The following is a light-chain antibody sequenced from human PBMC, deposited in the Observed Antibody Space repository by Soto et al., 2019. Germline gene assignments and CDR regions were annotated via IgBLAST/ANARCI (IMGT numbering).Light chain of an antibody. V-gene: IGKV1-17*03. Sequence: IQMPQTPSSLSASVGDRVTITCRASQGISNYLAWFQQKPGKVPKRLIYIATTLQSGVPSRFSGSGSGTEFTLTISSLQPEDFATYYCLQHFNYPRTFGQGSKVDIK. CDR2: IAT. J-gene: IGKJ1*01. CDR3: LQHFNYPRT. CDR1: QGISNY.